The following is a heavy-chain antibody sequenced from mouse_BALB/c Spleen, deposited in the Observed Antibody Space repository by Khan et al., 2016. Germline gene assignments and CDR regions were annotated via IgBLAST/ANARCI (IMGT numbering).Heavy chain of an antibody. CDR2: ISSDGSYT. Sequence: EVQLLETGGDLVKPGGSLKLSCAASGFTFSSYGMSWVRQTPDKRLEWVATISSDGSYTYYPDSVKGRFTISRDNAKNTPYLQMSSLKTEDTAMYYGARAKVRGYWYCDVWGAGTTLTVSS. J-gene: IGHJ1*01. D-gene: IGHD2-14*01. CDR1: GFTFSSYG. CDR3: ARAKVRGYWYCDV. V-gene: IGHV5-6*01.